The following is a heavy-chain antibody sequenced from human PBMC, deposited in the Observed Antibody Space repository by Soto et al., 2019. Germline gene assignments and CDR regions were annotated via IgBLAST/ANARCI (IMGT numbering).Heavy chain of an antibody. V-gene: IGHV3-11*01. D-gene: IGHD3-16*01. CDR1: GFIFTNFY. CDR3: TRDPRITDF. J-gene: IGHJ4*02. CDR2: ISPGGDIR. Sequence: KPGGSLRLSCAASGFIFTNFYITWIRQAPGKGLELVSYISPGGDIRNYVDSVKGRFTISRDNTNRLVYLHMNSLRAEDTAVYYCTRDPRITDFWGQGTLVTVSS.